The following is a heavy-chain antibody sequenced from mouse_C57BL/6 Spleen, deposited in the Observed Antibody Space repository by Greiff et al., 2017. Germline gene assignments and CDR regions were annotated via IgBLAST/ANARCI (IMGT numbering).Heavy chain of an antibody. V-gene: IGHV1-82*01. CDR3: ARERGLNWDGEGFDY. D-gene: IGHD4-1*01. CDR2: IYPGDGDT. Sequence: QVQLKESGPELVKPGASVKISCKASGYAFSSSWMNWVKQRPGKGLEWIGRIYPGDGDTNYNGKFKGKATLTADKSSSTAYMQLSSLTSEDSAVYFCARERGLNWDGEGFDYWGQGTTLTVSS. J-gene: IGHJ2*01. CDR1: GYAFSSSW.